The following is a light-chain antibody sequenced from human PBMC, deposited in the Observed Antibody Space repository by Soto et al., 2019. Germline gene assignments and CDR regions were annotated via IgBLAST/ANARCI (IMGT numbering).Light chain of an antibody. CDR3: HQYYTTPIT. Sequence: DIVMTQSPDSLAVSLGERATINCKSSQSVLYSSNNKDYLAWYQQKPGQPPHLLIYWASTRESGVPDRFTGSESGADFTLTISSLQAEDLAVYYSHQYYTTPITHGQGTRQEI. J-gene: IGKJ5*01. CDR2: WAS. CDR1: QSVLYSSNNKDY. V-gene: IGKV4-1*01.